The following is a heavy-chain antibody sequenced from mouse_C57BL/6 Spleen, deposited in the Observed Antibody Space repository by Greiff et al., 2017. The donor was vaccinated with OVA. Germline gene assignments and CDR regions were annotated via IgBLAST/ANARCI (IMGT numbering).Heavy chain of an antibody. Sequence: QVQLQQSGAELVRPGTSVKMSCKASGYTFTNYWIGWAKQRPGHGLEWIGDIYPGGGYTNYNEKFKGKATLTADKSSSTAYMQFSSLTSEDSAIYYCAGSGDSNYEGHFDYWGQGTTLTVSS. CDR2: IYPGGGYT. CDR3: AGSGDSNYEGHFDY. CDR1: GYTFTNYW. D-gene: IGHD2-5*01. V-gene: IGHV1-63*01. J-gene: IGHJ2*01.